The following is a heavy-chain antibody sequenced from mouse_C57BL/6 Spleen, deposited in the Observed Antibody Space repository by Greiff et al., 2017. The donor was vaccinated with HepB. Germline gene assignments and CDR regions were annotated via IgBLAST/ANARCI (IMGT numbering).Heavy chain of an antibody. Sequence: EVQRVESGGGLVKPGGSLKLSCAASGFTFSDYGMHWVRQAPEKGLEWVAYISSGSSTIYYAATVKGRFTISRDNAKNTLFLQMTSLRSEDTAMYYCARPAGSSSYYFDYWGQGTTLTVSS. D-gene: IGHD1-1*01. CDR1: GFTFSDYG. J-gene: IGHJ2*01. V-gene: IGHV5-17*01. CDR3: ARPAGSSSYYFDY. CDR2: ISSGSSTI.